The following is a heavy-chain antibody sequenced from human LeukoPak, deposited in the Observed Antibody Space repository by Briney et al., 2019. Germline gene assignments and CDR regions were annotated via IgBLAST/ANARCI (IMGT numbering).Heavy chain of an antibody. D-gene: IGHD2-2*01. CDR1: GFTFDDYA. V-gene: IGHV3-9*01. CDR3: AKGPAAMFYYGMDV. CDR2: ISWNSGSI. J-gene: IGHJ6*02. Sequence: PGRSLRLSCAASGFTFDDYAMHWVRQAPGKGLEWVSGISWNSGSIGYADSVKGRFTISRDNAKKSLYLQMNSLRAEDTALYYCAKGPAAMFYYGMDVWGQGTTVTVSS.